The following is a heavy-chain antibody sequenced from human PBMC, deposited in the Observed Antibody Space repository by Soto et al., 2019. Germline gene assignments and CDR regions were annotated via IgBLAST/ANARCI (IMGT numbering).Heavy chain of an antibody. Sequence: GGSLRLSCVASGFTFSDYYMSWIRQAPGKGLEWVSYISSSGSTIYYADSVKGRFTISRDNAKNPLYLQMNSLRAEDTAVYYCARVSLDDAFDIWGQGTMVTVSS. J-gene: IGHJ3*02. CDR3: ARVSLDDAFDI. CDR2: ISSSGSTI. V-gene: IGHV3-11*01. CDR1: GFTFSDYY. D-gene: IGHD1-1*01.